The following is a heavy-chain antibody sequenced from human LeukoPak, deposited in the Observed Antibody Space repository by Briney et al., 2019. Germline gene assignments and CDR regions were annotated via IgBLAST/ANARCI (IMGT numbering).Heavy chain of an antibody. V-gene: IGHV5-51*01. Sequence: GESLKISCKGSGSSFSNCYIDWVRQMPGKGLEWMGVMYPGGSDIRYSPSFQGQVTISADKSIDTAYLQWSSLKASDSAMYYCASRTGSYYPFDSWGQGTLVTVSS. CDR3: ASRTGSYYPFDS. CDR2: MYPGGSDI. J-gene: IGHJ4*02. CDR1: GSSFSNCY. D-gene: IGHD1-26*01.